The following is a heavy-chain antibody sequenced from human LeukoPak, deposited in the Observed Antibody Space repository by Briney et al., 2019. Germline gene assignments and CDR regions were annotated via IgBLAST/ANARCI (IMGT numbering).Heavy chain of an antibody. J-gene: IGHJ5*02. V-gene: IGHV3-53*01. CDR3: ARDWSPYSKLGGWFDP. D-gene: IGHD4-11*01. CDR2: IYSGGST. Sequence: GGSLRLSCAASGFTVSSNYMSWVRQAPGKGLEWVSVIYSGGSTYYADSVKGRFTISRDNSKNTLYLQMNSLRAEDTAVYYCARDWSPYSKLGGWFDPWGQGTLVTVSS. CDR1: GFTVSSNY.